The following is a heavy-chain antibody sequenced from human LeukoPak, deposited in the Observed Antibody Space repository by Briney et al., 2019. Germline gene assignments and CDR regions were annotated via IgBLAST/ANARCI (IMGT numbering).Heavy chain of an antibody. D-gene: IGHD3-22*01. CDR1: GYTFTSYG. J-gene: IGHJ3*02. Sequence: ASVKVSCKASGYTFTSYGINWVRQAPGQGLEWMGWISAYNGNTNYAQKLQGRVTMTTDTSTSTAYMELRSLRSDDTAVYYCARDRRTSYYYDSSGYYYILGAFDIWSQGTMVTVSS. V-gene: IGHV1-18*01. CDR3: ARDRRTSYYYDSSGYYYILGAFDI. CDR2: ISAYNGNT.